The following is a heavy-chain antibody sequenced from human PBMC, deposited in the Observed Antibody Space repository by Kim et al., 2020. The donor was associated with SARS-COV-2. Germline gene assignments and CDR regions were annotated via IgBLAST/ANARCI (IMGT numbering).Heavy chain of an antibody. J-gene: IGHJ6*02. CDR1: GGSMSSYY. V-gene: IGHV4-59*01. Sequence: SETLSLTCTVSGGSMSSYYWSWIRQPPGKGLEYIGYIYYSGSTNYNPSLKSRVTISVDTSKNQFSLRLSSVTAADTAVDYCARGPPHKEWSWNAASATRFHGLDVWGQGTTVTVSS. D-gene: IGHD2-15*01. CDR2: IYYSGST. CDR3: ARGPPHKEWSWNAASATRFHGLDV.